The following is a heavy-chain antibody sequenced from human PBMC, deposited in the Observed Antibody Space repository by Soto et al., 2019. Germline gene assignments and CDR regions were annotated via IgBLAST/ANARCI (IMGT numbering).Heavy chain of an antibody. CDR3: ARGPPLGARDY. D-gene: IGHD1-26*01. CDR1: GGSFSGYY. J-gene: IGHJ4*02. CDR2: INHSGSI. Sequence: QVQLQQWGAGLLKPSETLSLTCAVYGGSFSGYYWSWIRQPPGKGLEWIGEINHSGSINYNPSLKSRVTISVDMSKNQFSLNLSSVTAADTAVYYCARGPPLGARDYWGQGTLVTVSS. V-gene: IGHV4-34*02.